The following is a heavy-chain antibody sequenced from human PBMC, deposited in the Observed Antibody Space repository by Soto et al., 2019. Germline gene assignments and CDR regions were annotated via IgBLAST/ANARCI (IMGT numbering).Heavy chain of an antibody. J-gene: IGHJ4*02. CDR1: GGSISSSNYY. V-gene: IGHV4-39*01. Sequence: QLQLQESGPGLVKPSETLSLTCTVSGGSISSSNYYWGWIRQPPGKGLEWIGIIYYRGSTYYDPSLKRPVTVSGDTSKNQFSLKLSSVTAADTAVYYWARRGSSSWYGVWGQGTLVTVSS. CDR2: IYYRGST. CDR3: ARRGSSSWYGV. D-gene: IGHD6-13*01.